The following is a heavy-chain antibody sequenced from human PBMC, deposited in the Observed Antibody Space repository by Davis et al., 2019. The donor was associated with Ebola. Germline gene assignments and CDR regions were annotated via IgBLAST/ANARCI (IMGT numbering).Heavy chain of an antibody. D-gene: IGHD2-2*01. CDR2: MNPNSGNT. J-gene: IGHJ2*01. CDR3: ARDPARAGVNWYFDL. CDR1: GYTFTSYD. Sequence: AASVKVSCKASGYTFTSYDINWVRQATGQGLEWMGWMNPNSGNTGYAQKFHGRVTMTTDTPTRTAYMDLRNLRSDDTAVYYCARDPARAGVNWYFDLWGRGTLVTVSS. V-gene: IGHV1-8*01.